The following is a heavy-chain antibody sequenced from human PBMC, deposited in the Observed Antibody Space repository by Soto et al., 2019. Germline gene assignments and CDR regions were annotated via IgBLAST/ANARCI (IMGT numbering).Heavy chain of an antibody. Sequence: ASVKVSCKASGYTFTSYGISWVRQAPGQGLEWMGWISAYNGNTNYAQKLQGRVTMTTDTSTSTAYMELRSLRSDDTAVYYCALQGGVYGKRRQNYYYGMDVWGQGTTVTVSS. CDR2: ISAYNGNT. D-gene: IGHD2-8*02. CDR3: ALQGGVYGKRRQNYYYGMDV. J-gene: IGHJ6*02. V-gene: IGHV1-18*01. CDR1: GYTFTSYG.